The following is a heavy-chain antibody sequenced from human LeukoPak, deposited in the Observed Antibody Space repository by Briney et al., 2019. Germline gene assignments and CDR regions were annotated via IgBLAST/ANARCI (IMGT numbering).Heavy chain of an antibody. J-gene: IGHJ1*01. V-gene: IGHV4-39*02. CDR2: IYSSGST. CDR3: GSQFYDSSGYYFQH. D-gene: IGHD3-22*01. CDR1: GGSISSRSYY. Sequence: PSETLSLTCTVSGGSISSRSYYWGWIRQPPGKGLEWIANIYSSGSTYQNPSLKSRVTISVDTSKTHFSLKLSSLTAADTAVYYCGSQFYDSSGYYFQHWGQSTRVTVSS.